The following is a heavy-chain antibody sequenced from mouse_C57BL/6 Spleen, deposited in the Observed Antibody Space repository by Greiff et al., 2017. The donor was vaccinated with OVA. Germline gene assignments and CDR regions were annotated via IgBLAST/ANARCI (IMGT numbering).Heavy chain of an antibody. J-gene: IGHJ3*01. CDR2: INYDGSST. D-gene: IGHD2-4*01. V-gene: IGHV5-16*01. Sequence: EVQLQESEGGLVQPGSSMKLSCTASGFTFSDYYMAWVRQVPEKGLEWVANINYDGSSTYYLDSLKSRFIISRDNAKNILYLQMSSLKSEDTATYYCARVDDYDWFAYWGQGTLVTVSA. CDR3: ARVDDYDWFAY. CDR1: GFTFSDYY.